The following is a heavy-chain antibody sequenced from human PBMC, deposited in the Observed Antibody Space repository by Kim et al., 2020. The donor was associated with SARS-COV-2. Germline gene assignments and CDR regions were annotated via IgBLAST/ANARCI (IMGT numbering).Heavy chain of an antibody. D-gene: IGHD2-15*01. CDR1: GGSISSYY. CDR2: IYTSGST. CDR3: ARDGDLGCSGGSCYGTDY. J-gene: IGHJ4*02. V-gene: IGHV4-4*07. Sequence: SETLSLTCTVSGGSISSYYWSWIRQPAGKGLEWIGRIYTSGSTNYNPSLKSRVTMSVDTSKNQFSLKLSSVTAADTAVYYCARDGDLGCSGGSCYGTDYWGQGTLVTVSS.